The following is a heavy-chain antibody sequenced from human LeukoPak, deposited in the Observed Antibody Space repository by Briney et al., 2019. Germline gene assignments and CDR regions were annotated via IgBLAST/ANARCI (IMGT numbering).Heavy chain of an antibody. J-gene: IGHJ6*03. V-gene: IGHV4-39*07. CDR2: IYYSGRT. CDR1: GGSISSSSYY. CDR3: ARETYYYDSSGYSINYYYYYMDV. Sequence: SETLSLTCTVSGGSISSSSYYWGWIRQPPGKGLEWIGSIYYSGRTYYNPSLKSRVTISVDTSKNQFSLKLSSVTAADTAVYYCARETYYYDSSGYSINYYYYYMDVWGKGTTVTISS. D-gene: IGHD3-22*01.